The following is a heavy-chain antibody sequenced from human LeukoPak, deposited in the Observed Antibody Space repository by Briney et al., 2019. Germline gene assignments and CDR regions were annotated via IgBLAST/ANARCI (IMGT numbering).Heavy chain of an antibody. CDR2: IHSRGRT. V-gene: IGHV4-59*08. CDR1: GGSISNSY. CDR3: ARHQDGYGDYFDF. Sequence: SETLSLTCSVSGGSISNSYWSWIRQPPGKGLEWIGYIHSRGRTKYDPSLESRVTISIDTSMNHFSLKVSSMTAPDTAVYYCARHQDGYGDYFDFWGQGILVTVSS. J-gene: IGHJ4*02. D-gene: IGHD5-24*01.